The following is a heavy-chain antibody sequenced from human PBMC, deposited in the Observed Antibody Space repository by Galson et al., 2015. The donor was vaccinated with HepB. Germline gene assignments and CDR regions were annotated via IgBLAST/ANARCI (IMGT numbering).Heavy chain of an antibody. CDR2: IYGGGKA. D-gene: IGHD4-17*01. CDR1: GFTVSSIY. J-gene: IGHJ4*02. Sequence: SLRLSCAASGFTVSSIYMHWVRQAPGKGLEWVSLIYGGGKALYADSMRGRFTISRDISKNTVYLQMNSLRAEDTATYYCAREAYGDYYFDYWGQGTLVTVSS. CDR3: AREAYGDYYFDY. V-gene: IGHV3-53*01.